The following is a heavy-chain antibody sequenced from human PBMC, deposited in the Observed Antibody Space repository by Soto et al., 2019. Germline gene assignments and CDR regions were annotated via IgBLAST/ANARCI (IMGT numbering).Heavy chain of an antibody. J-gene: IGHJ6*02. D-gene: IGHD2-2*01. CDR1: GFTFSSYW. CDR3: ARSGVPAAVYYYGMDV. CDR2: INSDGSST. Sequence: GGSLRLSCAASGFTFSSYWMHWVRQAPGKGLVWVSRINSDGSSTSYADSVKGRFTISRDNAKNTLYLQMNSLRAEDTAVYYCARSGVPAAVYYYGMDVWGQGTMVTVSS. V-gene: IGHV3-74*01.